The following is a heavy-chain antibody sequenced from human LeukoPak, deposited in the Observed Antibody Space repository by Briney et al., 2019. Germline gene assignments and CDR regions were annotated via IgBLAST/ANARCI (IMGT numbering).Heavy chain of an antibody. J-gene: IGHJ4*02. V-gene: IGHV3-74*01. CDR3: ARSPENYDFWSGYSHFDY. CDR2: INSDGSST. CDR1: GFTFSNYA. D-gene: IGHD3-3*01. Sequence: PGGSLRLSCAVSGFTFSNYAFHWVRQAPGKGLVWVSRINSDGSSTSYADSVKGRFTISRDNAKNTLYLQMNSLRAEDTAVYYCARSPENYDFWSGYSHFDYWGQGTLVTVSS.